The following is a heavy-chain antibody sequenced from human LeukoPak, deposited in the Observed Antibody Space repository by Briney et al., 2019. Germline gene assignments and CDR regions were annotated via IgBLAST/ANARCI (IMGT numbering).Heavy chain of an antibody. CDR2: ISGSGGTT. CDR3: ARDRYSSMWSVFEY. Sequence: GGSLRLSCAASGFTFSTSAMSWVRQAPGKGLEWVSAISGSGGTTYYAGSVKGRFTISRDNSRNTLYLQVNSLRAEDTAVYYCARDRYSSMWSVFEYWGQGALVTVSS. D-gene: IGHD6-13*01. J-gene: IGHJ4*02. CDR1: GFTFSTSA. V-gene: IGHV3-23*01.